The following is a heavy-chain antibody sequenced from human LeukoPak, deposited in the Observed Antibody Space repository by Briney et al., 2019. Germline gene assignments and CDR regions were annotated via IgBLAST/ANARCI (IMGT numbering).Heavy chain of an antibody. V-gene: IGHV1-69*05. D-gene: IGHD2-21*01. CDR3: ARAFLGGGDPYYFDD. J-gene: IGHJ4*02. CDR2: IIPIFGTA. Sequence: SVKVSCKASGGTFSNYAISWVRQAPGQGLEWMGRIIPIFGTANYAQKFQGRVTITTDQSTSTAYMDLSSLRSEDTAVYYCARAFLGGGDPYYFDDWGQGTLVTVSS. CDR1: GGTFSNYA.